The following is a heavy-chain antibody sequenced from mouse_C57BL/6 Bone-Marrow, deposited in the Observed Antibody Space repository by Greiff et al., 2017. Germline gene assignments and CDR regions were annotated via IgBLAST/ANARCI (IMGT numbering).Heavy chain of an antibody. D-gene: IGHD2-3*01. CDR1: GFTFRDYY. J-gene: IGHJ4*01. CDR2: ISNGGGST. CDR3: AIPYDGYLDYAMDD. Sequence: EVKLVESGGGLVQPGGSLKLSCAASGFTFRDYYLYWVRQTPEKRLEWVAYISNGGGSTYYPDTVKGRFNISRDNAKNTLYLQMSRLNSEDTAMYYCAIPYDGYLDYAMDDWGQVTSVTVAS. V-gene: IGHV5-12*01.